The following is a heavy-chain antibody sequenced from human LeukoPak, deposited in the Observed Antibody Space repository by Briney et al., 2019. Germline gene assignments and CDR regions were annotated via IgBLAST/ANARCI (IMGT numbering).Heavy chain of an antibody. CDR2: IYYSGST. D-gene: IGHD1-1*01. V-gene: IGHV4-39*01. CDR3: ARLGLGERGPQVDY. J-gene: IGHJ4*02. Sequence: SETLSPTCTVSGGSISSSSYYWGWIRQPPGKGLEWIGSIYYSGSTYYNPSLKSRVTISVDTSKNQFSLMLSSVTAADTAVYYCARLGLGERGPQVDYWGQGTLVTVSS. CDR1: GGSISSSSYY.